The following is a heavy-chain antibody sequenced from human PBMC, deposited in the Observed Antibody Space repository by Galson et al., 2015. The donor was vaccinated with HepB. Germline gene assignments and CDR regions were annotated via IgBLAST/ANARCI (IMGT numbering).Heavy chain of an antibody. D-gene: IGHD3-3*01. Sequence: SLRLSCAASGFSFSHYDMSWVRQAPGKGLEWVSAISGGGGSTYYADSVKGRFTISRDNSKKTLYMQLNTLRAEDTAVYYCVRSPVYEEFDPWGQGTLVIVSS. CDR1: GFSFSHYD. J-gene: IGHJ5*02. V-gene: IGHV3-23*01. CDR3: VRSPVYEEFDP. CDR2: ISGGGGST.